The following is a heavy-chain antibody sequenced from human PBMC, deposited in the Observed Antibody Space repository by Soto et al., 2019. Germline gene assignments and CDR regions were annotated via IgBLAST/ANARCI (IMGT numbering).Heavy chain of an antibody. V-gene: IGHV4-34*01. J-gene: IGHJ4*02. CDR2: INHSGST. CDR1: GGSFSGYY. D-gene: IGHD6-6*01. Sequence: SETLSLTCAVYGGSFSGYYWSWIRQPPGKGLEWIGEINHSGSTNYNPSLKSRVTISVDTSKNQFSLKLSSVTAADTAVYYCARSPRYSSSSGFDYWGQGTLVTVSS. CDR3: ARSPRYSSSSGFDY.